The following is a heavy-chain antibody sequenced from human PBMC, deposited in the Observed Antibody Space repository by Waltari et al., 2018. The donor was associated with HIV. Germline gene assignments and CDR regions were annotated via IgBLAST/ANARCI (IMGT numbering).Heavy chain of an antibody. Sequence: QLQLQQWGAGLLKPSETLSLTCAVYGASFSGYYWRCIHQPPGKRLEWLGEINHRGSTNYNPSLKSRVTISVDTYKNQFSLKLSSVTAADTAVYYCARVIAARSGSFDYWGQGTLVTVSS. J-gene: IGHJ4*02. CDR1: GASFSGYY. CDR2: INHRGST. D-gene: IGHD6-6*01. CDR3: ARVIAARSGSFDY. V-gene: IGHV4-34*01.